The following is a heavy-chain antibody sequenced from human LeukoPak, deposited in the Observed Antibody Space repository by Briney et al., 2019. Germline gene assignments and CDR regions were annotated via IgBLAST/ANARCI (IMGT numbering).Heavy chain of an antibody. V-gene: IGHV4-4*07. D-gene: IGHD3-10*01. Sequence: SSETLSLTCTVSGDSISSYYWSWIRQPAGKGLEWIGRFYTSGGTNYNPSLKSRVTIPVEASKNQFFLKLSSVTAAATTVYYRAGDLLVGAVRVFDIWGQGTMVTVSS. CDR3: AGDLLVGAVRVFDI. CDR1: GDSISSYY. J-gene: IGHJ3*02. CDR2: FYTSGGT.